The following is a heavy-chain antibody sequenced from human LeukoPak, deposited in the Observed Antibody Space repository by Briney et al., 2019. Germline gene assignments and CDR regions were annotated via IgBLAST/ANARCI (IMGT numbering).Heavy chain of an antibody. CDR2: INPNSGGT. V-gene: IGHV1-2*02. CDR1: GYTFTGYY. Sequence: ASLKVSCKASGYTFTGYYMHWVRQAPGQGLEWMEWINPNSGGTNYAQKYQGRVTLIRDTSISTAYMELSRLRSDDTAVYYCARDLGYSSSWPYNWFDPWGQGTLVTVSS. CDR3: ARDLGYSSSWPYNWFDP. D-gene: IGHD6-13*01. J-gene: IGHJ5*02.